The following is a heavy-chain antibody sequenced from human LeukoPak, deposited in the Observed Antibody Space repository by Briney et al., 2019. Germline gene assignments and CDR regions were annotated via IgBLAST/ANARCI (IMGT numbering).Heavy chain of an antibody. V-gene: IGHV4-59*01. D-gene: IGHD1-14*01. CDR3: ARAPDSYYYYMDV. Sequence: NPSETLSLTCTVSGDSISSYYCSWIRQPPGKGLEWIGYIYYSGSTSYDPSLKSRVTISLDTSNNQFSLKLRSVTAADTAVYYCARAPDSYYYYMDVWGKGTTVTVSS. J-gene: IGHJ6*03. CDR2: IYYSGST. CDR1: GDSISSYY.